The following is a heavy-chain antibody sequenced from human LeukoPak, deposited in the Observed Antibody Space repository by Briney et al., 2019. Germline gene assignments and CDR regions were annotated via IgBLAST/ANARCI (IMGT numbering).Heavy chain of an antibody. CDR3: AASYNWNHNFDP. J-gene: IGHJ5*02. CDR1: GYTFTSYD. V-gene: IGHV1-8*01. CDR2: MNPNSGNT. D-gene: IGHD1-14*01. Sequence: ASVKVSCKASGYTFTSYDINWVRQATGQGLEWMGWMNPNSGNTGYAQKFQGRVTMTRNTSISTAYMELSSLRSEDTAVYYCAASYNWNHNFDPWGQGTLVTVSS.